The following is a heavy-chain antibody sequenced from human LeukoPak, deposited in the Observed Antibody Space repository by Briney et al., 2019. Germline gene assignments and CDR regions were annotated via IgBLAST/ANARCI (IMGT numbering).Heavy chain of an antibody. D-gene: IGHD5-18*01. Sequence: GEALKISCRGSGDSFTSYWIGWVRQMPGKGLEWRGVIYPGDADTRYSPSFQGQVTISADKSISTAYLQWSSLKASDTAMYYCARQVDTAMVLDYWGQGTLVTVSS. J-gene: IGHJ4*02. CDR2: IYPGDADT. CDR1: GDSFTSYW. CDR3: ARQVDTAMVLDY. V-gene: IGHV5-51*01.